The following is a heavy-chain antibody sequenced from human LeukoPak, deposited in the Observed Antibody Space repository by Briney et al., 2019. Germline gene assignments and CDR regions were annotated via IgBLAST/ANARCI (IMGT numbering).Heavy chain of an antibody. CDR1: GSSLSELS. V-gene: IGHV1-24*01. D-gene: IGHD5-18*01. CDR2: FNVIDSET. Sequence: ASVKLSCTVSGSSLSELSLYSVRQASGKGLEWMGGFNVIDSETFYAQKFQGRVTMTEDSSTDTAYMELRSLTSDDTALYYCAAGRPYSLLDYWGQGTLVTVSS. J-gene: IGHJ4*02. CDR3: AAGRPYSLLDY.